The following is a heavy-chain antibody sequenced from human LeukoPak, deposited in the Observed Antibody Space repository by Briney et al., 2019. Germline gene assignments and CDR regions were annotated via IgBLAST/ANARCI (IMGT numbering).Heavy chain of an antibody. J-gene: IGHJ4*02. V-gene: IGHV6-1*01. CDR3: ARDGSYFDC. CDR2: TYYRSKWYN. Sequence: SQTLSLTCAISGDSVPSSSAAWHWIRQSPTRGLEWLGRTYYRSKWYNDFAVSVKSRITINPDTSKNQFSLQLNSVTPEDTAVYYCARDGSYFDCWGQGTLVTVSS. CDR1: GDSVPSSSAA.